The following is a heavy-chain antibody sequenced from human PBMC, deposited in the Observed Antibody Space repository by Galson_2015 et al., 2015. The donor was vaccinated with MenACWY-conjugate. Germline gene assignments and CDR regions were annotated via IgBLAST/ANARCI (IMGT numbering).Heavy chain of an antibody. CDR3: ARSYGSGSYRGYYMDV. CDR2: IIPIFGTA. J-gene: IGHJ6*03. CDR1: GGTFSSYA. Sequence: SVKVSCKASGGTFSSYAISWVRQAPGQGLEWMGGIIPIFGTAIYAQKFQGRVTITADESTSTAYMELSSLRSEDTAVYYCARSYGSGSYRGYYMDVWGKGTTVTVSS. D-gene: IGHD3-10*01. V-gene: IGHV1-69*13.